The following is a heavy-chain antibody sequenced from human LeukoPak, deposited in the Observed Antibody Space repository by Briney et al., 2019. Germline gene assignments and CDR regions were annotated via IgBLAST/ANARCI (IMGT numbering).Heavy chain of an antibody. J-gene: IGHJ4*02. Sequence: GGSLRLSCAASGFTFRSYRMHWVRQAPAKGLEWVALIWYDGSRKYYVGSVKGRFTISRDNSKSTLYLQMNSLRAKATAVYYCARDLGSGSPNVYFDYWGEGTLVTVSS. CDR3: ARDLGSGSPNVYFDY. V-gene: IGHV3-33*01. D-gene: IGHD3-10*01. CDR1: GFTFRSYR. CDR2: IWYDGSRK.